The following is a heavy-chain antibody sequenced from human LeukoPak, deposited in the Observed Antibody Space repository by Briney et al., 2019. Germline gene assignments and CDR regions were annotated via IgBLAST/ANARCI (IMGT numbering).Heavy chain of an antibody. CDR3: AKSYYYDSSGPPYYYYGMDV. D-gene: IGHD3-22*01. V-gene: IGHV3-33*06. CDR2: IWYNGSNK. J-gene: IGHJ6*02. Sequence: GGSLRPSCAASGFTFSSYGMHWVRQAPGKGLEWVAVIWYNGSNKYYADSVKGRFTISRDNSKNTLYLQMNSLRAEDTAVYYCAKSYYYDSSGPPYYYYGMDVWGQGTTVTVSS. CDR1: GFTFSSYG.